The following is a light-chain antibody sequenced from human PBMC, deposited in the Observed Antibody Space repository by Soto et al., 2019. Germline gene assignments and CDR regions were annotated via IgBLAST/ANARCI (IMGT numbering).Light chain of an antibody. CDR3: SSYAGSNNVI. CDR1: ASNVGGYNF. Sequence: QSALTQPPSASGSPGQSVTISCTGAASNVGGYNFVSWYQQFPGKAPKLIISEFRERPSGVPDRFSGSKSGNTASLTISGLQAEDEADYYCSSYAGSNNVIFGGGTKVTV. V-gene: IGLV2-8*01. CDR2: EFR. J-gene: IGLJ2*01.